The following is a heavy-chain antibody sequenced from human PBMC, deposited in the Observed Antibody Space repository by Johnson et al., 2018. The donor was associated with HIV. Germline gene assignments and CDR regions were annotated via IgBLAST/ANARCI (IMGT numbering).Heavy chain of an antibody. J-gene: IGHJ3*02. CDR1: GISVIKNY. D-gene: IGHD1-7*01. CDR2: IYSGDTT. V-gene: IGHV3-66*01. CDR3: ARRGNWNYLKSAFDI. Sequence: VQLVESGGGLVQPGGSLRLSCEASGISVIKNYMSWVRQAPGKGLEWVSLIYSGDTTKYADSVKGRFTISRDNAKNSLYLQMNSLRAEDTAVYHCARRGNWNYLKSAFDIWGQGTMVTVSS.